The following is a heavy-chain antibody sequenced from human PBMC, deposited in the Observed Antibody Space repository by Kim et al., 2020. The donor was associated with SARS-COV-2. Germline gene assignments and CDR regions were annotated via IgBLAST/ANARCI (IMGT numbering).Heavy chain of an antibody. D-gene: IGHD3-22*01. V-gene: IGHV3-33*01. CDR2: IWYDGSNK. CDR3: ARDQVVTAHYYYYGMDV. J-gene: IGHJ6*02. Sequence: GGSLRLSCAASGFTFSSYGMHWVRQAPGKGLEWVAVIWYDGSNKYYADSVKGRFTISRDNSKNTLYLQMNSLRAEDTAVYYCARDQVVTAHYYYYGMDVWGQGTTVTVSS. CDR1: GFTFSSYG.